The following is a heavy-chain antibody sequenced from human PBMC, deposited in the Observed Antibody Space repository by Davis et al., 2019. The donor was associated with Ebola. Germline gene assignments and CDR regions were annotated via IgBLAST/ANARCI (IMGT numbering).Heavy chain of an antibody. V-gene: IGHV3-30*18. Sequence: PGGSLRLSCAASGFTFSSYWMHWVRQAPGKGLEWVTVISYDGSNKYYADSVKGRFTISRDNSKYMLYLQMNNLRVGDTAVYYCAKDSLPLPTSFDYWGQGTLVPVSS. J-gene: IGHJ4*02. CDR2: ISYDGSNK. D-gene: IGHD2-2*01. CDR1: GFTFSSYW. CDR3: AKDSLPLPTSFDY.